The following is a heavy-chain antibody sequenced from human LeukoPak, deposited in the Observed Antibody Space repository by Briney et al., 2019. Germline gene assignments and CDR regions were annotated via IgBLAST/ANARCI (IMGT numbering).Heavy chain of an antibody. D-gene: IGHD3-10*01. CDR3: ARHERPGYYGSGSYYGY. CDR1: GYSFTSYW. CDR2: IDPSDSYT. Sequence: GESLKISCKGSGYSFTSYWISWVRQMSGKGLEWMGRIDPSDSYTNYSPSFQGHVTISADKSISTAYLQWSSLKASDTAMYYCARHERPGYYGSGSYYGYWGQGTLVTVSS. V-gene: IGHV5-10-1*01. J-gene: IGHJ4*02.